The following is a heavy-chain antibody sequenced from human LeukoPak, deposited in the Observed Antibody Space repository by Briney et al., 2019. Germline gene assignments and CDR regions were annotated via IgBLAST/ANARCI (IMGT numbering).Heavy chain of an antibody. V-gene: IGHV1-58*01. CDR1: GFTFSGSA. J-gene: IGHJ4*02. D-gene: IGHD3-10*01. CDR3: ATDSTPMVRGIIIAFAY. CDR2: IIVDSGNT. Sequence: SVKVSCKASGFTFSGSAVQWVRQARGQRLEWLGWIIVDSGNTHYVQKLQERVTITRDMSTNTAYMELSSLTSEDTAVYYCATDSTPMVRGIIIAFAYWGQGTQVTVSS.